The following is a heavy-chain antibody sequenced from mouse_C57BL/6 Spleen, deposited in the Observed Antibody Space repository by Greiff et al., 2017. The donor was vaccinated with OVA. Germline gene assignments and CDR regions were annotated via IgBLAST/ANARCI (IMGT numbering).Heavy chain of an antibody. V-gene: IGHV1-64*01. CDR1: GYTFTSYW. Sequence: QVQLKQPGAELVKPGASVKLSCKASGYTFTSYWMHWVKQRPGQGLEWIGMIHPNSGSTNYNEKFKSKATLTVDKSSSTAYMQLSSLTSEDSAVYYCARNGFYDGYPAWFAYWGQGTLVTVSA. J-gene: IGHJ3*01. CDR2: IHPNSGST. D-gene: IGHD2-3*01. CDR3: ARNGFYDGYPAWFAY.